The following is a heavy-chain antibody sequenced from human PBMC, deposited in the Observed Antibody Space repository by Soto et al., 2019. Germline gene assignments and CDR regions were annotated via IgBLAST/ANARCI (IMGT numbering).Heavy chain of an antibody. CDR3: TRDAVHCNCGRCYGVPMDV. D-gene: IGHD2-15*01. CDR1: GFSVSSKY. J-gene: IGHJ6*04. V-gene: IGHV3-66*01. CDR2: IQSGGST. Sequence: EVQLVESGGGLVQPGGSLRLSCAASGFSVSSKYMSWVRQAPGKGLEWVSLIQSGGSTYYAGSVKGRFTISRDNSENTLFLQMNSLRVEDTSVYYCTRDAVHCNCGRCYGVPMDVGGKGTTVTVSA.